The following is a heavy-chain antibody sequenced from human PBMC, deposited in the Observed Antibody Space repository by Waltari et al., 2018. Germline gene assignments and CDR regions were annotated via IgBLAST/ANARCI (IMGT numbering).Heavy chain of an antibody. Sequence: EVQLVESGGGLVQPGGSLSLSCAASVFTFSSYSMNWVRQAPGKGLEWVSYSSSSSSTIYYADSVKGRFTISRDNAKNSLYLQMNSLRAEDTAVYYCARDPVQLWTYYFDYWGQGTLVTVSS. CDR2: SSSSSSTI. V-gene: IGHV3-48*04. CDR3: ARDPVQLWTYYFDY. D-gene: IGHD5-18*01. J-gene: IGHJ4*02. CDR1: VFTFSSYS.